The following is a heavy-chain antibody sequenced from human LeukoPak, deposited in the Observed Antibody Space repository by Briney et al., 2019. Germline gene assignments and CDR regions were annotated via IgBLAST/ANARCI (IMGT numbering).Heavy chain of an antibody. CDR2: VYYSGST. V-gene: IGHV4-59*11. D-gene: IGHD6-6*01. Sequence: SETLSLTCTVSGGSISSHYWSWIRQPPGKGLEWIGYVYYSGSTNYNPSLKSRVTISVDTSKNQFSLKLSSVTAADTAVYYCAREGSSSSYFDYWGQGTLVTVSS. CDR1: GGSISSHY. CDR3: AREGSSSSYFDY. J-gene: IGHJ4*02.